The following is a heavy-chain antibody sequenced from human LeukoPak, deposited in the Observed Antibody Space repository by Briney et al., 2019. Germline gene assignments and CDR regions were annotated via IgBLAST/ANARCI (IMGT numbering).Heavy chain of an antibody. CDR1: GGSLSSRGYY. Sequence: PSETLSLTCTVSGGSLSSRGYYWNWIRQPPGKGLEWIGTITYSGSTFFSPSVKSRVTMSMDTSKNQFSLKLTSVTAADTAVYYCARRGDSYAVFDYWGQGTLVTVSS. V-gene: IGHV4-39*01. CDR3: ARRGDSYAVFDY. J-gene: IGHJ4*02. D-gene: IGHD5-18*01. CDR2: ITYSGST.